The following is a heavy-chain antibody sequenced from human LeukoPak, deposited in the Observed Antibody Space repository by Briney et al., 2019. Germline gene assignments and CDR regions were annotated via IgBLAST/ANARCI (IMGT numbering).Heavy chain of an antibody. J-gene: IGHJ2*01. D-gene: IGHD2-21*01. CDR3: ARVGICGPSYPCWYFDL. V-gene: IGHV4-39*07. CDR2: IYYSGST. Sequence: SETLSLTCTVSGGSISSSSYYWGWIRQPPGKGLEGIVSIYYSGSTYYNPSLKSRVTISVDTSKNQFSLKLSSVTAADTAVYYCARVGICGPSYPCWYFDLWGRGTLVTVSS. CDR1: GGSISSSSYY.